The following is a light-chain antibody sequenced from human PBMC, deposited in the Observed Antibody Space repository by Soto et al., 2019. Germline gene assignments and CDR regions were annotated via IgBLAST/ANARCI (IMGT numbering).Light chain of an antibody. CDR2: EGT. V-gene: IGLV2-23*01. CDR3: CSYAGSGTWV. J-gene: IGLJ3*02. CDR1: SSDVGSYNL. Sequence: QSALTQPASVSGSPGQSITISCTGTSSDVGSYNLISWYQQYPGKAPKLMISEGTKWPSGVSNRYSGSKSGNTASLTISGLQAEDEADYYCCSYAGSGTWVFGGGTKLTVL.